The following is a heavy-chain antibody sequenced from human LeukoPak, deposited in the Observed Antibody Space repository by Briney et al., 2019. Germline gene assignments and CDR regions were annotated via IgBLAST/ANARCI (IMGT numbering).Heavy chain of an antibody. V-gene: IGHV4-31*01. CDR2: IYYSGST. CDR1: GGSISSGGYY. CDR3: ASSEATTTPPPYGMDV. J-gene: IGHJ6*02. Sequence: PSQTLSLTCTVSGGSISSGGYYWSWIRQHPGKGLEWIGYIYYSGSTFYNPSLKSQVTISVDMSKNQFSLKLNSVTVADTAVYYCASSEATTTPPPYGMDVWGQGTTVTVSS. D-gene: IGHD5-12*01.